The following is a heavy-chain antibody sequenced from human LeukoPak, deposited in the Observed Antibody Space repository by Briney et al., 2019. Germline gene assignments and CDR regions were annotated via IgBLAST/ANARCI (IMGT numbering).Heavy chain of an antibody. D-gene: IGHD4-17*01. V-gene: IGHV3-48*02. J-gene: IGHJ4*02. CDR1: GFTFSSYE. CDR3: ARDRDYAFDY. CDR2: INRISNII. Sequence: PGGSLRFSCAASGFTFSSYEMNWVRQAPGKGLEWVSYINRISNIIDYADSVKGRFTISTDNAKNSLYLQMNSLRDEDTAVYYCARDRDYAFDYWGQGTLVTVSS.